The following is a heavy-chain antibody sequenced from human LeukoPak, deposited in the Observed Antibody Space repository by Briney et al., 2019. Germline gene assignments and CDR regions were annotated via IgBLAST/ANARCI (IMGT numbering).Heavy chain of an antibody. D-gene: IGHD6-6*01. V-gene: IGHV4-34*01. CDR2: INHSGST. Sequence: SETLSLTCAVYGGSFSGYYWSWIRQPPGKGLEWIGEINHSGSTNYNPSLESRVIISVDTSKNQFSLKLSSVTAADTAVYYCARSSSSLHDYGMDVWGQGTTVTVSS. CDR1: GGSFSGYY. J-gene: IGHJ6*02. CDR3: ARSSSSLHDYGMDV.